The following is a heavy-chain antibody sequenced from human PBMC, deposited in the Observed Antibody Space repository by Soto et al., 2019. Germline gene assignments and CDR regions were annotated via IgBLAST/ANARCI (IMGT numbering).Heavy chain of an antibody. CDR2: TSYSGTT. CDR1: GASINSYY. Sequence: QVQLQESGPGLVKPSETLSLTCTVSGASINSYYWSWIRQPPGKGLEWIAYTSYSGTTNYNPSLKSRVTISKDSSKNQLSLKLSSVTAADTAVFYCARETGGSHPRYFDFWGQGTLVTVSS. J-gene: IGHJ4*02. V-gene: IGHV4-59*01. D-gene: IGHD1-26*01. CDR3: ARETGGSHPRYFDF.